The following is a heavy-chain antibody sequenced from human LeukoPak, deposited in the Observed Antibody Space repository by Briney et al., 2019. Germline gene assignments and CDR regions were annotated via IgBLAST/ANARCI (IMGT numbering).Heavy chain of an antibody. V-gene: IGHV3-7*01. CDR2: MNQDGSEK. J-gene: IGHJ6*02. CDR3: ATYTHWVAGDV. Sequence: GGSPRLSCAASGFTFSESWMSWVRQAPGKGLEWVANMNQDGSEKDYVDSVKGRFTISRDNARESLYLQMSSLRAEDTAVYYCATYTHWVAGDVWGHGTTVTVSS. CDR1: GFTFSESW. D-gene: IGHD3-16*01.